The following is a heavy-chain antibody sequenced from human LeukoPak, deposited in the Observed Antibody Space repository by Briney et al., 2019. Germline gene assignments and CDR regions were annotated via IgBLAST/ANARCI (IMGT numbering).Heavy chain of an antibody. CDR3: ARGGNYYDSSSYYYFDY. CDR2: VYASGTT. Sequence: SETLSLTCTVSGGSISSYYWSWTRQPAGQGLEWIGRVYASGTTFYNPSLKSRVTMLVDTSKKQFSLKLNSGTAADTAVYYCARGGNYYDSSSYYYFDYWGQGTLVTVSS. D-gene: IGHD3-22*01. CDR1: GGSISSYY. J-gene: IGHJ4*02. V-gene: IGHV4-4*07.